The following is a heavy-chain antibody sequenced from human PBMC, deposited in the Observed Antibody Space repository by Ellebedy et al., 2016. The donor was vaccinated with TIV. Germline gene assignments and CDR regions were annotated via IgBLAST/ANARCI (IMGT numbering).Heavy chain of an antibody. Sequence: GESLKISXAASGFTFSSYAMSWVRQAPGKGLEWVSAISGSGGSTYYADSVKGRFTISRDNSKNTLYLQMNSLRAEDTAVYYCAKDSSPLTYRRGDYGDYYDRGGMDVWGQGTTVTVSS. J-gene: IGHJ6*02. CDR1: GFTFSSYA. CDR3: AKDSSPLTYRRGDYGDYYDRGGMDV. CDR2: ISGSGGST. V-gene: IGHV3-23*01. D-gene: IGHD4-17*01.